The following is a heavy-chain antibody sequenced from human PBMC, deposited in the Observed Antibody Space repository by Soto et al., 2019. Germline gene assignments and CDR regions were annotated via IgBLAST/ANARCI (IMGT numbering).Heavy chain of an antibody. Sequence: PGASLKISCKASGYSFTSYWIGWVRQMPGKGLEWMGIIYPADSDTRYSPPFQGQVTISADKSISTAYLQWSSLKASDTAMYYWARQLTFFSISWYVFPIVFCGQGTLVTGST. V-gene: IGHV5-51*01. D-gene: IGHD6-13*01. J-gene: IGHJ4*02. CDR2: IYPADSDT. CDR3: ARQLTFFSISWYVFPIVF. CDR1: GYSFTSYW.